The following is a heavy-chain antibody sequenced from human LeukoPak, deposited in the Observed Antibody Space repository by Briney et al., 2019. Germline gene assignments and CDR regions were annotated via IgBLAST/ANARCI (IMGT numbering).Heavy chain of an antibody. CDR3: ARGKAVAGTSWFDP. J-gene: IGHJ5*02. V-gene: IGHV1-2*02. CDR1: GYTFTGYY. D-gene: IGHD6-19*01. Sequence: ASVKVSCKASGYTFTGYYMHWARQAPGQGLEWMGWINPNSGGTSYAQKFQGRVTMTRDTSISTAYMELSRLRSDDTAVYYCARGKAVAGTSWFDPWGQGTLVTVSS. CDR2: INPNSGGT.